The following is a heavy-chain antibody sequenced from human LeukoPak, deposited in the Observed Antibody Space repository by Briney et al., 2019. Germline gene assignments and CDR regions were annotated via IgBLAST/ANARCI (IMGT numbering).Heavy chain of an antibody. V-gene: IGHV3-48*03. CDR3: ARVRSDSSWGYYYYGMDV. D-gene: IGHD6-13*01. Sequence: PGGSLRLSCAASGFTFSSYEMNWVRQAPGKGLEWVSYISSSGSTIYYAGSVKGRFTISRDNAKNSLYLQMNSLRAEDTAVYYCARVRSDSSWGYYYYGMDVWGQGTTVTVSS. CDR2: ISSSGSTI. J-gene: IGHJ6*02. CDR1: GFTFSSYE.